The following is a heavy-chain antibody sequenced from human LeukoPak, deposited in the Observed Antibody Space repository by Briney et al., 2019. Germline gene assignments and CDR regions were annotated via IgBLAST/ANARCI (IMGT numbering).Heavy chain of an antibody. Sequence: GGSLRLSCAASGFTFSNYGMNWVRQAPGKGLEWVSAISGSGGNTQNADSVKGRFTISRDNSKNTLYLQVNSLRAEDTAVYNCAKEKTSSWPYYADYWGQGTLVTVSS. CDR1: GFTFSNYG. D-gene: IGHD2-2*01. J-gene: IGHJ4*02. CDR2: ISGSGGNT. CDR3: AKEKTSSWPYYADY. V-gene: IGHV3-23*01.